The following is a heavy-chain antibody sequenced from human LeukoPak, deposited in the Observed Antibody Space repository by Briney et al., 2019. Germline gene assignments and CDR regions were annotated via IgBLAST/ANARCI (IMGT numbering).Heavy chain of an antibody. CDR3: ARNLEVGAAGFDY. Sequence: GGSLRLSCAASGFTFSSYAMHWVRQAPGKGLEGEAVISYDGSNKYYADSVKGRFTISRDNSKNTLYLQMNSLRAEDTAVYYCARNLEVGAAGFDYWGQGTLVTVSS. V-gene: IGHV3-30-3*01. CDR2: ISYDGSNK. J-gene: IGHJ4*02. CDR1: GFTFSSYA. D-gene: IGHD1-26*01.